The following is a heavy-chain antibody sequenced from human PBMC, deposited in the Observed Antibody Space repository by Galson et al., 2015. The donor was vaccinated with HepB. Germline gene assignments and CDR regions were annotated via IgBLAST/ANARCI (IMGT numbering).Heavy chain of an antibody. J-gene: IGHJ3*02. CDR3: AKRSITMIVVVTEGDAFDI. CDR1: GGPFSGYY. D-gene: IGHD3-22*01. V-gene: IGHV4-34*01. CDR2: INHSGST. Sequence: ETLSLTCAVYGGPFSGYYWSWIRQPPGKGLEWIGEINHSGSTNYNPSLKSRVTISVDTSKNQFSLKLSSVTAADTAVYYCAKRSITMIVVVTEGDAFDIWGQGTMVTVSS.